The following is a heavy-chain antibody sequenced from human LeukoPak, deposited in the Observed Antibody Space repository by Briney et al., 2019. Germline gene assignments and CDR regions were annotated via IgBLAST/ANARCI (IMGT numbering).Heavy chain of an antibody. D-gene: IGHD3-16*02. V-gene: IGHV3-33*01. CDR3: ARGFELITFGGAIGKLNWFDS. J-gene: IGHJ5*01. CDR1: GCTFGSYG. CDR2: IWYDGSNK. Sequence: GGSLRLSCAASGCTFGSYGMHWVRQAPGKGLEWVAVIWYDGSNKYYADSVKGRFTISRDNSKNTLYLQMNSLRAEDTAVYYCARGFELITFGGAIGKLNWFDSWGQGTLVTVSS.